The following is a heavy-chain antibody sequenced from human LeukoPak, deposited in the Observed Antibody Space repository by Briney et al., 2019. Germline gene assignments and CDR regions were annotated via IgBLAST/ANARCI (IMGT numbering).Heavy chain of an antibody. CDR2: IKQDGSEK. D-gene: IGHD3-16*01. J-gene: IGHJ6*03. CDR3: AKDRRGRNYYYMDV. CDR1: GFTFSSYW. V-gene: IGHV3-7*01. Sequence: GGSLRLSCAASGFTFSSYWMSWVRQAPGKGLEWVANIKQDGSEKYYVDSVKGRFTISRDNAKNSLYLHMNSLRAEDTAVYYRAKDRRGRNYYYMDVWGKGTTVTISS.